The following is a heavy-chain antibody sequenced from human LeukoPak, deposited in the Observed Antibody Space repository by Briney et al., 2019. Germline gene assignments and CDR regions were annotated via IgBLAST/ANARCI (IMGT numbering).Heavy chain of an antibody. J-gene: IGHJ4*02. Sequence: GGSLRLSCAASGFTFSSHWMHWVRQAPGKGLVWVSRINSDGSSTTYADSVKGRFTISRDNAKNTLYLQMNSLRAEDTAVYYCARVTHIAVAGTGDYWGQGTLVTVSS. CDR2: INSDGSST. CDR1: GFTFSSHW. D-gene: IGHD6-19*01. V-gene: IGHV3-74*01. CDR3: ARVTHIAVAGTGDY.